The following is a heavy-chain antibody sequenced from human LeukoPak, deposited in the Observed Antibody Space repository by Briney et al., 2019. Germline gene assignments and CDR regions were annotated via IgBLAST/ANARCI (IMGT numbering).Heavy chain of an antibody. D-gene: IGHD4-23*01. Sequence: GGSLRLSCAASGFTLSSYGMHWVRQAPGKGLEWVAVISYDGSNKYYADSVKGRFTISRDNSKNTLYLQMNSLRAEDTAVYYCAKSFYGGGTYGMDVWGQGTTVTVSS. CDR3: AKSFYGGGTYGMDV. V-gene: IGHV3-30*18. CDR1: GFTLSSYG. CDR2: ISYDGSNK. J-gene: IGHJ6*02.